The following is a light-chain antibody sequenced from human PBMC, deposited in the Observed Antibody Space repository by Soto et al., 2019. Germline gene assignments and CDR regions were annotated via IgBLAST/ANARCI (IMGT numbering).Light chain of an antibody. CDR2: GAF. CDR1: PSVDNY. V-gene: IGKV3-11*01. Sequence: DIVLTQSPATLSLSPGERATLSCRASPSVDNYMAWYQQKPGQAPRLLIYGAFIRVTGIPARFSGSGSGTAFTLTINSREPEDFVVYYCQQRNNWPPVTFGQGTRLEIK. J-gene: IGKJ5*01. CDR3: QQRNNWPPVT.